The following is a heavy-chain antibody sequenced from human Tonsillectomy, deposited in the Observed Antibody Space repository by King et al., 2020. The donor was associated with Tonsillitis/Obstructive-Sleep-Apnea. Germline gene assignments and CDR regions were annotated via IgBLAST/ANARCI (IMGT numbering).Heavy chain of an antibody. J-gene: IGHJ4*02. Sequence: QLQESGPGLVKPSQTLSLTCTVSGGSISSGGYYWSWIRQHPGNGLEWIGYSYYSGSTYYNPSLKSRVTISVDTSKNQFSLKLSYVTAADTAVYYCAGDGPYYDFWSGYYRGGGFDYWGQGTLVTVSS. CDR1: GGSISSGGYY. CDR2: SYYSGST. CDR3: AGDGPYYDFWSGYYRGGGFDY. D-gene: IGHD3-3*01. V-gene: IGHV4-31*03.